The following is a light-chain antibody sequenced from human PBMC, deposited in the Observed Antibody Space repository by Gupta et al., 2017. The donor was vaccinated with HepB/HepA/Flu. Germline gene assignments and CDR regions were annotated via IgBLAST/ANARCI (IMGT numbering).Light chain of an antibody. J-gene: IGLJ3*02. CDR2: RNR. CDR1: GTNIGAGYD. Sequence: QSVLTQPPSASGAPGQRVTISCTGSGTNIGAGYDAHWDQQLPGTAPKLLIYRNRHRPSGVPDRFSGSKSGTAASLSITGRQAEDEADYYCQSYDSSLSGWVFGGGTKLTVL. CDR3: QSYDSSLSGWV. V-gene: IGLV1-40*01.